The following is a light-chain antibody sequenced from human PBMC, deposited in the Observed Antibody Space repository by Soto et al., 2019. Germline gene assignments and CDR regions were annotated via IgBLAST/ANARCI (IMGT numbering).Light chain of an antibody. CDR3: SSYTSTNTVI. J-gene: IGLJ2*01. V-gene: IGLV2-14*01. CDR2: RCT. CDR1: SSDVGAYNY. Sequence: QSALTQPASVSGSPGQSITSSCTGSSSDVGAYNYVSWYQHHPGEAPNLIIYRCTKRTSGVASRFSASKSGNKASLTISGLQAEDECHYYCSSYTSTNTVIFGGGTKLTVL.